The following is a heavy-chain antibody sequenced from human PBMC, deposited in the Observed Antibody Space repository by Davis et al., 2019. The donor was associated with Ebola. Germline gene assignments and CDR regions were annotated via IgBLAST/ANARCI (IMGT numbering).Heavy chain of an antibody. CDR2: IYYSGST. Sequence: MPSETLSLTCTVSGFSFSSYYWSWIRQPPGKGLEWIGYIYYSGSTNYNPSLKSRVTIPVDTSKNQFSLKLSSVTAADTAVYYCARVYYDFWSGYYTGTWFDPWGQGTLVTVSS. CDR3: ARVYYDFWSGYYTGTWFDP. D-gene: IGHD3-3*01. CDR1: GFSFSSYY. V-gene: IGHV4-59*01. J-gene: IGHJ5*02.